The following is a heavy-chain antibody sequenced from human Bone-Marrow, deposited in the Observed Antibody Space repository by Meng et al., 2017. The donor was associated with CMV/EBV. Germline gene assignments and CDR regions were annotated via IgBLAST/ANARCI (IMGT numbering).Heavy chain of an antibody. V-gene: IGHV3-30-3*01. CDR2: ISYDGSNK. J-gene: IGHJ6*02. Sequence: GGSLRLSFAASGFTFSSYAMHWVRQAPGKGLEWVAVISYDGSNKYYADSVKGRFTISRDNSKNTLYLQMNSLRAEDTAVYYCARRVQGISHGIYYYYYGMDVWGQGTTVTVSS. CDR1: GFTFSSYA. CDR3: ARRVQGISHGIYYYYYGMDV. D-gene: IGHD1-14*01.